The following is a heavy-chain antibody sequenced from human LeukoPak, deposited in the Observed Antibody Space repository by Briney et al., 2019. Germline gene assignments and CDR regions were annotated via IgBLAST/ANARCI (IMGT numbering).Heavy chain of an antibody. CDR1: GFPFSSYP. D-gene: IGHD6-13*01. Sequence: PGGSLRLSFAGSGFPFSSYPISWVRQPPGKGLEWVSAITASGDSTYSADSVKGRFTISRDNSKNTLYLQMNSLRAEDTAVYYCAKDHRYSSSWSDGSVYYFDYWGQGTLVTVSS. CDR3: AKDHRYSSSWSDGSVYYFDY. CDR2: ITASGDST. J-gene: IGHJ4*02. V-gene: IGHV3-23*01.